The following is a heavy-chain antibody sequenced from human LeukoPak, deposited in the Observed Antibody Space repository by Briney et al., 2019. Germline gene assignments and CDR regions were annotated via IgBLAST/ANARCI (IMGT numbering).Heavy chain of an antibody. V-gene: IGHV1-2*02. CDR1: GYTFRGNY. CDR2: IDANNSDT. J-gene: IGHJ4*02. CDR3: ARDPSSVTLYFFDY. Sequence: ASVKVSCKASGYTFRGNYIHWLRQAPGQGLKWMGWIDANNSDTKSAQKFQGRVTMSRDTSISTAYMDLSSLSPDDTAVYYCARDPSSVTLYFFDYWGQGTLVTVSS. D-gene: IGHD4-11*01.